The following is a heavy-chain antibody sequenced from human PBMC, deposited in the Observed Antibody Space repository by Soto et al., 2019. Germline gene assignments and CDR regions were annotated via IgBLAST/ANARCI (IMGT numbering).Heavy chain of an antibody. D-gene: IGHD2-2*01. J-gene: IGHJ6*03. CDR2: ISAYNGNT. Sequence: GASGKVSCKASGYTFTSYGFSWVRQVPGQGLEWMGWISAYNGNTNYAQKLQGRVTMTTDTSTSTAYMELRSLRSDDTAVYYCARDAMTTGHMDVWGKGTTVTVSS. CDR3: ARDAMTTGHMDV. V-gene: IGHV1-18*01. CDR1: GYTFTSYG.